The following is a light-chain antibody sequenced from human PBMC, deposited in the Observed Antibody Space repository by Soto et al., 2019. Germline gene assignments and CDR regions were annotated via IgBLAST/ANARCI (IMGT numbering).Light chain of an antibody. J-gene: IGKJ3*01. V-gene: IGKV3-15*01. CDR1: QSVNHN. CDR3: HQYNSWPRGT. CDR2: GAS. Sequence: IMRTKSPCTLSVSPGEGATLSCPASQSVNHNLAWYQQKPGQPHRLILYGASTRATGIPVRFRGSGSGTEFTLTISSMQSEDSAVYYCHQYNSWPRGTFGPGTKVEIK.